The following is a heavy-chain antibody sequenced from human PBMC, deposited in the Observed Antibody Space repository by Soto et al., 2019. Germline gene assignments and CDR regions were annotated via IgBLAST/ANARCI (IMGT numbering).Heavy chain of an antibody. D-gene: IGHD3-22*01. CDR3: ARGDQFDSSGPFDS. J-gene: IGHJ5*01. CDR2: IYYSGYT. V-gene: IGHV4-59*01. CDR1: GGSISSYY. Sequence: TLSRPFTVSGGSISSYYWDWLRQPPGKGLECIGYIYYSGYTNYSPSLKSRVTMSVDTSKNHFSLKLSSVTAADTAVYYCARGDQFDSSGPFDSWGQGTLVTVSS.